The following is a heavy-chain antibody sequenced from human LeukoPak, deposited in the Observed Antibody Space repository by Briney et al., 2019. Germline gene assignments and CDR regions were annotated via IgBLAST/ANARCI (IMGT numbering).Heavy chain of an antibody. D-gene: IGHD3-16*01. CDR3: ARMGSYYYHYMDV. CDR1: AFTYSRYW. CDR2: IDQDGSEK. Sequence: GGSLRLSCAAYAFTYSRYWMSWVRQAPGMGLEWVANIDQDGSEKYYVDSVKGRFTISRDNAKNSLYLQVNSLRAEDTAVYYCARMGSYYYHYMDVWGEGTTVTVSS. J-gene: IGHJ6*03. V-gene: IGHV3-7*01.